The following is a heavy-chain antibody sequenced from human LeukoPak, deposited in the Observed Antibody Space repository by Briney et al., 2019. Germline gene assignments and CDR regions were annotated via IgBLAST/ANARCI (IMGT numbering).Heavy chain of an antibody. CDR1: GFSFIEYS. CDR3: ARDHNYAFDN. CDR2: IGIDSGNT. V-gene: IGHV3-48*01. Sequence: GGSLRLSCTASGFSFIEYSMNWVRQAPGKGLEWISYIGIDSGNTKYADSVRGRFTISADKAKNSLYLQMNSLRAEDTAVYYCARDHNYAFDNWGQGTLVSVAS. D-gene: IGHD1-1*01. J-gene: IGHJ4*02.